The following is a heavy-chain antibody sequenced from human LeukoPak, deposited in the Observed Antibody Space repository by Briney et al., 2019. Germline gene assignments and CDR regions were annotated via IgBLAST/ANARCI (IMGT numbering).Heavy chain of an antibody. V-gene: IGHV1-18*01. CDR1: GYTFTSYG. CDR3: ARDNGYCSSTSCYNNWFDP. J-gene: IGHJ5*02. D-gene: IGHD2-2*02. CDR2: ISAYNGNT. Sequence: GASVKVSCKASGYTFTSYGISWVRQAPGQGLEWMGWISAYNGNTNYAQKLQGRVTMTTDTSTSTAYMELRSLRSDDTAVYYCARDNGYCSSTSCYNNWFDPWGQGTLVTVSS.